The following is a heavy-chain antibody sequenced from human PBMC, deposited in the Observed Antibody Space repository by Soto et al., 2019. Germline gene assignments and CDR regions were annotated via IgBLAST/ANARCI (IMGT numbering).Heavy chain of an antibody. CDR1: GFTFSNAW. V-gene: IGHV3-15*01. J-gene: IGHJ3*02. CDR3: ATDAVYYHYAFDI. D-gene: IGHD3-16*01. CDR2: IKSKTDGGTT. Sequence: GGSLRLSCAASGFTFSNAWMSWVRQAPGKGLEWVGRIKSKTDGGTTYYAAPVKDRFTISRYDSKNTLYLQMNSLKTEYTAVYYCATDAVYYHYAFDIWGQGTTVTVSS.